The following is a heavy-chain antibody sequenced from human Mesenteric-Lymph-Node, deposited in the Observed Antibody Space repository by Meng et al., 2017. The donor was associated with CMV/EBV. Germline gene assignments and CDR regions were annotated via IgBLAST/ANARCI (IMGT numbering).Heavy chain of an antibody. V-gene: IGHV4-61*03. Sequence: TVAGDSVSSGNYDWGWIRQPTGKRLEWLAYMYYRGSINYNPSLANRVTISMDASKNDFSLTLKSVTAADTAVYYCGSGRFDWLLYFDSWGQGTLVTVSS. CDR1: GDSVSSGNYD. J-gene: IGHJ4*02. D-gene: IGHD3-9*01. CDR3: GSGRFDWLLYFDS. CDR2: MYYRGSI.